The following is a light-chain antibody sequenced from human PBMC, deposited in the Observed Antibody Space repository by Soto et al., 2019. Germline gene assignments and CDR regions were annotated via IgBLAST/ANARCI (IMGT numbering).Light chain of an antibody. CDR3: SSYAGSNNWV. Sequence: QSALTQPHSASGSPGQSVTLSCTGTSSDVGGYNYVSWYQQHPGKAPKLMIYEVSKRPSGVPDRFSGSKSGNTASLTVSGLQAEDEADYYCSSYAGSNNWVFGGGTKVTVL. CDR1: SSDVGGYNY. V-gene: IGLV2-8*01. CDR2: EVS. J-gene: IGLJ2*01.